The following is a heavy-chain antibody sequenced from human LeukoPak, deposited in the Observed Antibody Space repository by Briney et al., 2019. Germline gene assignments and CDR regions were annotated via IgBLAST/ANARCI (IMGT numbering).Heavy chain of an antibody. Sequence: GGSLRLSCAASGFTFSSYSMNWVRQAPGKGLEWVSSISSSSSYIYYADSVKGRFTISRDNAKNSLYLQMNSLRAEDTAVYYCARERNYGDSAGDGMDVWGQGTTVTVSS. CDR3: ARERNYGDSAGDGMDV. D-gene: IGHD4-17*01. V-gene: IGHV3-21*01. CDR1: GFTFSSYS. J-gene: IGHJ6*02. CDR2: ISSSSSYI.